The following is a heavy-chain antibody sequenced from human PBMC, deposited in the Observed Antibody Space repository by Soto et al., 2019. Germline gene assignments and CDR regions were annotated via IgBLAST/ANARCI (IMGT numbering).Heavy chain of an antibody. CDR2: IRTKSNNYAT. V-gene: IGHV3-73*01. CDR3: ARHLASGGVDSDPPFDY. D-gene: IGHD2-21*02. CDR1: GFTFGDAA. Sequence: GGSLRLSCAASGFTFGDAAIHWVRQASGKGLEWVGRIRTKSNNYATTYAASVKGRVTISRDDSKNTAYLQMSSLKTEDTAVYFCARHLASGGVDSDPPFDYWGQGTLVTVSS. J-gene: IGHJ4*02.